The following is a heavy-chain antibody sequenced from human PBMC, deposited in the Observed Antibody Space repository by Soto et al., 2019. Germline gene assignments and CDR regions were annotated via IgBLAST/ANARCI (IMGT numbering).Heavy chain of an antibody. V-gene: IGHV4-59*01. D-gene: IGHD1-1*01. CDR2: IYYSGST. Sequence: QVQLQESGPGLVKPSETLSLTCTVSGGSISSYYWSWIRQPPGKGLEWIGYIYYSGSTNYNPSLKSRVTISVDTSKNQFSLKLSSVTAADTAVYYCARENWKAAFDYWGQGTLVTVSS. J-gene: IGHJ4*02. CDR1: GGSISSYY. CDR3: ARENWKAAFDY.